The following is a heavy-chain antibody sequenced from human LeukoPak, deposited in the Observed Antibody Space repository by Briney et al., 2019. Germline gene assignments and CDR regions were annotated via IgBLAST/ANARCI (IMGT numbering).Heavy chain of an antibody. D-gene: IGHD3-10*01. V-gene: IGHV5-51*01. CDR2: IYPGDSDT. CDR1: GYTFSNCW. Sequence: GESLKISCKGSGYTFSNCWIGWVRQMPGKGLEWMGIIYPGDSDTRYSPSFQGQVTISADKSISTAYLQWSSLKASDTAMYYCASGGSNDAFDIWGQGTMVTVSS. CDR3: ASGGSNDAFDI. J-gene: IGHJ3*02.